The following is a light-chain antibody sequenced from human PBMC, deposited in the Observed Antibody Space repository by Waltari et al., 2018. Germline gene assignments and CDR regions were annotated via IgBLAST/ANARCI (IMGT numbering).Light chain of an antibody. V-gene: IGKV1-9*01. J-gene: IGKJ4*01. CDR2: AAS. Sequence: DIQLTQSPSFLSASAGDSVTITCRGSQAINKDLMWYRKKPGKAPNILIYAASTLQSGVLSRCVGSGSGTKFSLTSTSLQPEDFATYYCQQLDGYPLTFGGGTKVEIK. CDR3: QQLDGYPLT. CDR1: QAINKD.